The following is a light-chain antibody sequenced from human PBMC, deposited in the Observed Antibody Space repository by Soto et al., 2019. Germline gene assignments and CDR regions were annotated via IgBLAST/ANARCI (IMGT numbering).Light chain of an antibody. J-gene: IGLJ1*01. Sequence: QSVLTQPPSASGSPGQSVTISCTGTSSDIGGHNYVSWYQHHPVKAPKLIIYEVTKRPSGVPDRFSGSKSGNTASLTVSGLQTEDEAAYYCSSYAGHNNYVFATGTKVTVL. V-gene: IGLV2-8*01. CDR1: SSDIGGHNY. CDR3: SSYAGHNNYV. CDR2: EVT.